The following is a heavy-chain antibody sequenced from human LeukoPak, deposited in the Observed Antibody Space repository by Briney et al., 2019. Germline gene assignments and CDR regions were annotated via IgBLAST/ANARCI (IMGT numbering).Heavy chain of an antibody. CDR2: IIPIFGTA. CDR3: ARDLCSGGSCYFGY. D-gene: IGHD2-15*01. V-gene: IGHV1-69*06. Sequence: SVKVSCKASGGTFSSYAISWVRQAPGQGLEWMGGIIPIFGTANYAQKFQGRVTITADKSTSTAYMELSSLRSEDTAVYYCARDLCSGGSCYFGYWGQGTLVTVSS. J-gene: IGHJ4*02. CDR1: GGTFSSYA.